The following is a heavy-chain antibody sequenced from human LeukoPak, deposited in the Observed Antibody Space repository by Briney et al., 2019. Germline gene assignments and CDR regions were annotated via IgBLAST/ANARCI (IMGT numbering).Heavy chain of an antibody. CDR2: INPVSGGT. D-gene: IGHD3-3*01. J-gene: IGHJ4*02. CDR3: ARDRSRVLDY. V-gene: IGHV1-2*02. Sequence: ASVKLSCKASGFTFTDYYMHWVRHSPGQGPEWMGWINPVSGGTDFAQKFQGRVTFSRDLSITTVYMDLRRLRFDDTAVYYCARDRSRVLDYWGQGTVVTVSS. CDR1: GFTFTDYY.